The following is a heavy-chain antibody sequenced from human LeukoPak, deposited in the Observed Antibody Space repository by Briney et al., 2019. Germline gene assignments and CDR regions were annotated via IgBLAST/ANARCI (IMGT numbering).Heavy chain of an antibody. Sequence: PGGSLRLSCAASGFTFSDYYMSWVRQAPGKGLEYVSGISSNGVNTYYGNSVKGRFTISRDNSKNTLYLQMGSLRAEDMAVYYCARAYYDFTSRNPNWFDPWGQGTLVTVSS. J-gene: IGHJ5*02. V-gene: IGHV3-64*01. D-gene: IGHD3-22*01. CDR3: ARAYYDFTSRNPNWFDP. CDR2: ISSNGVNT. CDR1: GFTFSDYY.